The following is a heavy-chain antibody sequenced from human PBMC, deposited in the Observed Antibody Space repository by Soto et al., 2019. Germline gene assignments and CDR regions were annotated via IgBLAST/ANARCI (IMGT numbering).Heavy chain of an antibody. Sequence: SVKASCKASGGTFSSYAISWVRQAPGQGLEWMGGIIPIFGTANYAQKFQGRVTITADESTSTAYMELSSLRSEDTAVYYCARVDSLQAGIDYWGQGTLVTVSS. J-gene: IGHJ4*02. CDR1: GGTFSSYA. CDR3: ARVDSLQAGIDY. D-gene: IGHD3-10*01. V-gene: IGHV1-69*13. CDR2: IIPIFGTA.